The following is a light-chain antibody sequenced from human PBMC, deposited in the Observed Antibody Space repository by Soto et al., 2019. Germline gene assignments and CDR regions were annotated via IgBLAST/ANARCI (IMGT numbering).Light chain of an antibody. CDR1: SSDVGGYNY. J-gene: IGLJ2*01. CDR3: NSYAGSNNLV. V-gene: IGLV2-8*01. Sequence: QSALTQPPSASGSPGQSVTISCTGTSSDVGGYNYVSWYHQYPGKAPKLIIYEVSKRPSGVPDRFSGSKSGNTASLTVSGLQAEDEADYFCNSYAGSNNLVFGGGTKLTVL. CDR2: EVS.